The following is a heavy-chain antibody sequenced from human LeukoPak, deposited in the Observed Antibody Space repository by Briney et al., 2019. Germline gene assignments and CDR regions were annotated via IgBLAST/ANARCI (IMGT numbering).Heavy chain of an antibody. CDR3: AKDDQKFGGVIGIFDY. Sequence: PGGSLRLSCAASGFTFSSYAMSWVRQAPGQGLEWVSAISGSGGSTHYADSVKGRFTISRDNSKSTLYLQMNSLRAEDTAVYYCAKDDQKFGGVIGIFDYWGQGTLVTVSS. D-gene: IGHD3-16*02. J-gene: IGHJ4*02. V-gene: IGHV3-23*01. CDR1: GFTFSSYA. CDR2: ISGSGGST.